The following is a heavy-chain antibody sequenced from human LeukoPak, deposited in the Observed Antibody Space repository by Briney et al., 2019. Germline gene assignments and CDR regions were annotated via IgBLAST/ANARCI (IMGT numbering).Heavy chain of an antibody. CDR2: ISSSSNTI. CDR3: AREKLSFFDSSGYFDY. J-gene: IGHJ4*02. Sequence: GGSLRLSCAASGFTFNYFSVNWVRQAPGKGLVWVSYISSSSNTIYYADSVKGRFAFSRDNARNSLYLQMNSLRDEDTAVYYCAREKLSFFDSSGYFDYWGQGTLVTVSS. CDR1: GFTFNYFS. D-gene: IGHD3-22*01. V-gene: IGHV3-48*02.